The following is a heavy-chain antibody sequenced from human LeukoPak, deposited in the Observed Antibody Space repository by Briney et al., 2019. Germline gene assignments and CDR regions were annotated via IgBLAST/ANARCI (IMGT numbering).Heavy chain of an antibody. CDR1: GYTFASHD. CDR2: MNPNSGNT. Sequence: ASVKVSCKASGYTFASHDINWVRQATGQGLEWMGWMNPNSGNTGYAQKFQGGVTMTRDTSISTVYMELSSLTSDDTAVYFCARGARGAGSYFPDYWGQETPVTVSS. D-gene: IGHD1-26*01. CDR3: ARGARGAGSYFPDY. J-gene: IGHJ4*02. V-gene: IGHV1-8*01.